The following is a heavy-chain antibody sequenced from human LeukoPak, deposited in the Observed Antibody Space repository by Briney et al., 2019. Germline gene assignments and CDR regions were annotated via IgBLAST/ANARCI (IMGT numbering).Heavy chain of an antibody. J-gene: IGHJ6*03. CDR1: GGSISSGSYY. CDR2: IYTSGST. Sequence: SETLSLTCTVSGGSISSGSYYWSWIRQPAGKGLEWIGRIYTSGSTNYNPSLKNRVTMSVDTSKNQFSLKLSSVTAADTAIYYCARDVGGADMDVWGKGTTVTVSS. D-gene: IGHD3-10*01. CDR3: ARDVGGADMDV. V-gene: IGHV4-61*02.